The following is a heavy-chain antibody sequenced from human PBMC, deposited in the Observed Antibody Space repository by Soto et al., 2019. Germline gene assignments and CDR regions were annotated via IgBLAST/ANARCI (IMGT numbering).Heavy chain of an antibody. V-gene: IGHV3-23*01. CDR2: ISGSGDST. CDR3: ARSSSGWYFDY. CDR1: GFTFSSYA. D-gene: IGHD6-19*01. Sequence: EVQLLESGGGLVQPGGSLRLSCAASGFTFSSYAMNWVRQAPGKGLEWVSVISGSGDSTYYADSVKGRFTISRDNSKNTLYLQMNSLRAEDTAVYYCARSSSGWYFDYWGQGTLGTVSS. J-gene: IGHJ4*02.